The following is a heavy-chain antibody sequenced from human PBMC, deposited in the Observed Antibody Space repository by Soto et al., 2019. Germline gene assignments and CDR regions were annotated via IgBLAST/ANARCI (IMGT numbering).Heavy chain of an antibody. J-gene: IGHJ2*01. CDR1: GDTFSSYS. CDR2: IIPILGIM. Sequence: QVQLVQSGAEVKKPGSSVKVSCKAYGDTFSSYSFSWVRQAPGQGLEWMGRIIPILGIMSYAKKFQGRVTITADKSTSTAYMELSSLRSEDTAVYYCARGIVIDLWGRGTLVTVSS. CDR3: ARGIVIDL. V-gene: IGHV1-69*02. D-gene: IGHD1-26*01.